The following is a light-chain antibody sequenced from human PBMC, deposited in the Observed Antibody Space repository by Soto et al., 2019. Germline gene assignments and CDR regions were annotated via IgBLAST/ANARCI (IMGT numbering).Light chain of an antibody. CDR1: QSVSSD. V-gene: IGKV3-15*01. CDR2: GAS. Sequence: EIVMTQSPATLSVSPGERATLSCRASQSVSSDLAWYQQKPGQAPRLLIFGASTRASGIPARFSGRGSGTEFTLTISSLQSEDLAVYYCQQYTSWPLYTFGQGTKLEIK. CDR3: QQYTSWPLYT. J-gene: IGKJ2*01.